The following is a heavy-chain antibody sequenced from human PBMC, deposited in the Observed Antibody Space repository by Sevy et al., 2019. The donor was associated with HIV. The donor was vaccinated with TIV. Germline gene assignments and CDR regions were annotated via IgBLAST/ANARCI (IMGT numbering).Heavy chain of an antibody. CDR3: AGDSSGTFDF. CDR2: IYHTGSTY. CDR1: GGYISGGGYS. Sequence: SETLSLTCSVSGGYISGGGYSWTWIRQSPGKGLEWIGFIYHTGSTYYYSPSLKSRVTISLDRSKNQFSLTLSSVTAADTAVYYCAGDSSGTFDFWGQGTLVTVSS. V-gene: IGHV4-30-2*06. D-gene: IGHD1-26*01. J-gene: IGHJ4*02.